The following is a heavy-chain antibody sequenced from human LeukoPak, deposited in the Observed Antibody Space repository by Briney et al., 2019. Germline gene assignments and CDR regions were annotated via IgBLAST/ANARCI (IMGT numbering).Heavy chain of an antibody. CDR3: ARGAKLGYCSGGSCQLLYYSYYMDV. J-gene: IGHJ6*03. CDR1: GGSFSGYY. CDR2: INHSGST. Sequence: PSETLSLTCAVYGGSFSGYYWSWIRQPPGKGLEWIGEINHSGSTNYNPSLKSRVTISVDTSKNQFSLKLSSVTAADTAVYYCARGAKLGYCSGGSCQLLYYSYYMDVWGKGTTVTVSS. D-gene: IGHD2-15*01. V-gene: IGHV4-34*01.